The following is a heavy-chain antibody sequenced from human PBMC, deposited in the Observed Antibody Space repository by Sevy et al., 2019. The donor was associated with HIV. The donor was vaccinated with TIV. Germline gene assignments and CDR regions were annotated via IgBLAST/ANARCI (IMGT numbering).Heavy chain of an antibody. CDR3: VKQLLTNFGVVGPHDAYDL. J-gene: IGHJ3*01. Sequence: GGSLRLSCSASGFTFSTYAMHWVRQAPGKGLEYVSAILKDGGTTLYPDSVKGRFTISRDNSKNTLYLQMRRLTPDDTAVYYCVKQLLTNFGVVGPHDAYDLWGRGTMVTVSS. CDR1: GFTFSTYA. V-gene: IGHV3-64D*06. CDR2: ILKDGGTT. D-gene: IGHD3-3*01.